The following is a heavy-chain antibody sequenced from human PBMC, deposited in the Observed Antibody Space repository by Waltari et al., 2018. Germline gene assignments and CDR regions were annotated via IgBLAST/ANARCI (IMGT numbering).Heavy chain of an antibody. D-gene: IGHD3-9*01. J-gene: IGHJ4*02. CDR1: GGSISSSRYY. Sequence: QLQLQESGPGLVKPSETLSLTCTVSGGSISSSRYYWGWIRQPPGKGLEWIGSIYYSGSTYYNPSLKSRVTISVDTSKNQFSLKLSSVTAADTAVYYCARSYYDILTGHPPDFDYWGQGTLVTVSS. CDR3: ARSYYDILTGHPPDFDY. V-gene: IGHV4-39*01. CDR2: IYYSGST.